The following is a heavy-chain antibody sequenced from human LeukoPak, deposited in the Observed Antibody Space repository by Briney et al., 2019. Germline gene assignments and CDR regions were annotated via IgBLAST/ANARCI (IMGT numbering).Heavy chain of an antibody. J-gene: IGHJ4*02. D-gene: IGHD5-12*01. V-gene: IGHV4-39*07. CDR1: GGSISISSYY. CDR3: ARASPWLLDN. CDR2: IYYSGTT. Sequence: SETLSLTCIVSGGSISISSYYWGWIRQPPGKGLEWIGNIYYSGTTYYNPSLESRVTISVDTSKNQFSLKLSSLTAADTAIYYCARASPWLLDNWGQGTLVTVSS.